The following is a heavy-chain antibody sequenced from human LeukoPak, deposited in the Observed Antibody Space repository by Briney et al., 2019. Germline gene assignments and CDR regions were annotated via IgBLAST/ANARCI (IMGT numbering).Heavy chain of an antibody. V-gene: IGHV4-38-2*02. CDR1: GYSISSGYY. J-gene: IGHJ4*02. CDR2: IYHSGST. CDR3: ARGQMERLFDY. D-gene: IGHD5-24*01. Sequence: SETLSLTCTVSGYSISSGYYWGWIRQPPGKGLEWIGSIYHSGSTYYNPSLKSRVTISVDTSKNQFSLKLSSVTAADTAVYYCARGQMERLFDYWGQGTLVTVSS.